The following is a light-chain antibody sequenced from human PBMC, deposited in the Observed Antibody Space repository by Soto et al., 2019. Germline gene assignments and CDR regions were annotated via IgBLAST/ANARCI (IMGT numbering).Light chain of an antibody. J-gene: IGLJ3*02. Sequence: QSALTQPPSASGSPGQSVTISCTGTSSDVGGYNYVSWYQQHPGKAPNLMIYEVSKPPSGVPDRFSGSKSGNTASLTVSGLQAEDEAYYYCSSYAGRNNLVFGGGTKVTVL. CDR2: EVS. V-gene: IGLV2-8*01. CDR3: SSYAGRNNLV. CDR1: SSDVGGYNY.